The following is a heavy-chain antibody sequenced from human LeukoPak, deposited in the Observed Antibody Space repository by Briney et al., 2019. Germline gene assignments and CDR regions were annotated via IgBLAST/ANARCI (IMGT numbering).Heavy chain of an antibody. D-gene: IGHD2-15*01. V-gene: IGHV4-39*07. CDR1: GGSISSSSYY. CDR3: ARFGRGIDY. J-gene: IGHJ4*02. Sequence: SETLSLTCTVSGGSISSSSYYWGWIRQPPGKGLEWIGSIYYSGSTYYNPSLKSRVTISVDTSKNQFSLKLSSVTAADTAVYYCARFGRGIDYWGQGTLVTVSS. CDR2: IYYSGST.